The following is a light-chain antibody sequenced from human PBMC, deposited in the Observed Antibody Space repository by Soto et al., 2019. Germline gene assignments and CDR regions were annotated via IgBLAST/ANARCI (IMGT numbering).Light chain of an antibody. J-gene: IGKJ2*01. Sequence: AIQMTQSPSSLSASVGGRVTITCRASQGIRNDLGWYQQKPGKAPKLLIYAASSLQSGVPSRFSGSGSGTDFTLTISSLQPEDFATYYCLHDYNYPRTFGQGTKLEIK. CDR3: LHDYNYPRT. CDR2: AAS. CDR1: QGIRND. V-gene: IGKV1-6*01.